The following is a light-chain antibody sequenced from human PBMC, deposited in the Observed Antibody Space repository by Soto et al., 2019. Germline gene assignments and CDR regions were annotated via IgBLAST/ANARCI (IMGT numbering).Light chain of an antibody. V-gene: IGKV3-15*01. CDR1: QSVRTK. Sequence: EIALTQSPATLSLSPGERATLSCMASQSVRTKLAWYQHKPGQTPRLLIYDTSTRATGVPTRFSGSRSGAEFTLTINSLQSEDFAVYYCQPYNNWPLTFGGGTKVDIK. CDR3: QPYNNWPLT. CDR2: DTS. J-gene: IGKJ4*01.